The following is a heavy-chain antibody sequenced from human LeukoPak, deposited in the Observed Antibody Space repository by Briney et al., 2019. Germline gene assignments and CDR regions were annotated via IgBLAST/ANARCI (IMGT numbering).Heavy chain of an antibody. CDR2: ISSSSNTI. J-gene: IGHJ3*02. Sequence: GGSLRLSCAASGFTFSSYSMNWVRQAPGKGLEWVSYISSSSNTIYYADSVKGRFTIYRDIAKNSLYLHMNSLRVEDTAVYYCARDQPRGTIAARPTAFDIWGQGTMVTVSS. CDR1: GFTFSSYS. CDR3: ARDQPRGTIAARPTAFDI. D-gene: IGHD6-6*01. V-gene: IGHV3-48*01.